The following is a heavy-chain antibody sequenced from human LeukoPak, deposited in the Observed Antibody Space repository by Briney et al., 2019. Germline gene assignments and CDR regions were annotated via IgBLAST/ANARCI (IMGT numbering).Heavy chain of an antibody. V-gene: IGHV3-66*01. D-gene: IGHD3-10*01. CDR1: EFSVGSNY. CDR2: IYSGGST. J-gene: IGHJ3*02. CDR3: ARSLYYYGSDSFDI. Sequence: GGSLRLSCAASEFSVGSNYMTWVRQAPGKGLEWVSLIYSGGSTYYADSVKGRFTISRDNSKSTLYLQMNSLRAEDTAVYYCARSLYYYGSDSFDIWGQGTMVTVSS.